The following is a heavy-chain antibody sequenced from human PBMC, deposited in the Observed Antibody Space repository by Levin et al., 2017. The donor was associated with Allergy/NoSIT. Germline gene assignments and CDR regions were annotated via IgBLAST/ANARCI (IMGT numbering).Heavy chain of an antibody. CDR2: ISASGTIT. Sequence: LSLTCAASGFTFSSYDLTWVRQAPGKGLEYVSGISASGTITYYADPMKGRFTISRDNSRNTVYLQMNSLRADDTAVYYCAKRGSYPRYYFDYWGQGTLLTVSS. V-gene: IGHV3-23*01. CDR1: GFTFSSYD. D-gene: IGHD1-26*01. J-gene: IGHJ4*02. CDR3: AKRGSYPRYYFDY.